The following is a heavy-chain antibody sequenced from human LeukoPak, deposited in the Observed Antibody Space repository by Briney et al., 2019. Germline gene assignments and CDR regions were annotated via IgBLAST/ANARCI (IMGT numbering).Heavy chain of an antibody. V-gene: IGHV3-7*01. D-gene: IGHD6-6*01. Sequence: GGSLRLSCAASGFTFSSYWMSWGRQAPGKGLEWVASIKQDGSEKYYVDSVKGRFTISRDNAKNSLYLQMNSLSAEDTAVYYCASNSHSSSFYHYSYSMDVWGKEAPVTVSS. CDR2: IKQDGSEK. CDR1: GFTFSSYW. J-gene: IGHJ6*03. CDR3: ASNSHSSSFYHYSYSMDV.